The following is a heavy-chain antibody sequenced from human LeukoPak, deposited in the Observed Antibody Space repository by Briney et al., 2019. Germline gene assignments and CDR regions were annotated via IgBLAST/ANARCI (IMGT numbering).Heavy chain of an antibody. CDR3: ARDSYLEFAYFQGADY. D-gene: IGHD2-2*01. CDR1: GYTFTSYY. J-gene: IGHJ4*02. Sequence: ASVKVSCKASGYTFTSYYMHWVRQAPGQGLEWMGVINPSGGSTSYAQKFQGRVTITRDTSTSTVYMDLSSLSSEDTAVYYCARDSYLEFAYFQGADYWGQGTLVTVSS. V-gene: IGHV1-46*01. CDR2: INPSGGST.